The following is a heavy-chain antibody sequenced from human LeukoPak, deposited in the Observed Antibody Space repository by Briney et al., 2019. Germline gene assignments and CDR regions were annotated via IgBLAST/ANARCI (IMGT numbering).Heavy chain of an antibody. D-gene: IGHD3-22*01. CDR3: ARDDYYDSSGTFDY. Sequence: GSSVKVSCKASGGTFSSYVISWVRQAPGQGLEWMGRIIPIFGITNYAQKFQGRVTITADKSTSTAYMELSSLRSEDTAVYYCARDDYYDSSGTFDYWGQGTLVTVSS. J-gene: IGHJ4*02. CDR2: IIPIFGIT. CDR1: GGTFSSYV. V-gene: IGHV1-69*04.